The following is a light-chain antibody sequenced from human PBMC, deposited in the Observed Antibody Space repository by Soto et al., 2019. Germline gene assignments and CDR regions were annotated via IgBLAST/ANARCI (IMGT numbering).Light chain of an antibody. CDR2: DAS. CDR1: QSVSSY. Sequence: EIVLTQSPATLSLSPGERATLSCRASQSVSSYLAWYQQKPGQGPRLLIYDASNRATGIPARFSGSGSGTDFTLTLSSLEPEDFAVYYCQQRSNWPSGTFGQGTKVEIK. J-gene: IGKJ1*01. CDR3: QQRSNWPSGT. V-gene: IGKV3-11*01.